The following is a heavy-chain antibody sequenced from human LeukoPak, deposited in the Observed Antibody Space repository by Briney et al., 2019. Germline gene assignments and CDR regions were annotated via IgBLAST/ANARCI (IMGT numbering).Heavy chain of an antibody. CDR1: GYTFTSYG. CDR3: ATGVSPSYSSGWYWVDAFDI. CDR2: ISAYNGNT. D-gene: IGHD6-19*01. V-gene: IGHV1-18*01. J-gene: IGHJ3*02. Sequence: ASVKVSCKASGYTFTSYGISWVRQAPGQGLEWMGWISAYNGNTNYAQKLQGRVTMTEDTSTDTAYMELSSLRSEDTAVYYCATGVSPSYSSGWYWVDAFDIWGQGTMVTVSS.